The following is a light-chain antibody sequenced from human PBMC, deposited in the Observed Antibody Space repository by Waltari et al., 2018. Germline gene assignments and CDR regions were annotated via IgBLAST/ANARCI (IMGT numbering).Light chain of an antibody. V-gene: IGLV1-44*01. CDR1: SSNIGSNV. J-gene: IGLJ3*02. CDR3: ASWDDSLNGWV. Sequence: QSVLTQPPSASGTPGQRVTISCSGGSSNIGSNVVTWYQQFPGTAPKLLIYSSSRRPSGVPDRFSGSKSGTSASLAISGLQSEDEADFYCASWDDSLNGWVFGGGTKLTVL. CDR2: SSS.